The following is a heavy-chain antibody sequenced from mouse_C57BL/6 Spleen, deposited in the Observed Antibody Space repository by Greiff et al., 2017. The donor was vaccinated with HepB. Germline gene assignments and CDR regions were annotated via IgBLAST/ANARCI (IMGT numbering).Heavy chain of an antibody. V-gene: IGHV3-1*01. CDR2: ISYSGST. CDR3: ARGDYGSSFHY. D-gene: IGHD1-1*01. Sequence: DVKLVESGPGMVKPSQSLSLTCTVTGYSITSGYDWHWIRHFPGNKLEWMGYISYSGSTNYNPSLKSRISITHDTSKNHFFLKLNSVTTEDTATYYCARGDYGSSFHYWGQGTTLTVSS. CDR1: GYSITSGYD. J-gene: IGHJ2*01.